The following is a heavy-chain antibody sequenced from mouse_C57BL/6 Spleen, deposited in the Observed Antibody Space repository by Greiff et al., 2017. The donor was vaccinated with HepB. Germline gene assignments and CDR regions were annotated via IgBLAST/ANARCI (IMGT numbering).Heavy chain of an antibody. V-gene: IGHV3-6*01. D-gene: IGHD2-4*01. CDR3: ARVDDYDGYWYFDV. CDR1: GYSITSGYY. CDR2: ISYDGSN. Sequence: EVKLQESGPGLVKPSQSLSLTCSVTGYSITSGYYWNWIRQFPGNNLEWMGYISYDGSNNYNPSLKNRISITRDTSKNQFFLKLNSVTTEDTATYYCARVDDYDGYWYFDVWGTGTTVTVSS. J-gene: IGHJ1*03.